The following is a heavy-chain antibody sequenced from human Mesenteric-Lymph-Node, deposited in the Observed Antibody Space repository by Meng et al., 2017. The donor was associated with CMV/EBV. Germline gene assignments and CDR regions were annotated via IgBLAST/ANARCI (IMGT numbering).Heavy chain of an antibody. D-gene: IGHD3-22*01. Sequence: SETLSLTCAVYGGSFSGYYWSWIRQPPGKGLEWIGEINHSGSTNYNPSLKSRVTISVDTSKNQFSLKLSSVTAADTAVYYCARGYYYDSSGYYYWGQGTLVTVSS. CDR2: INHSGST. CDR3: ARGYYYDSSGYYY. J-gene: IGHJ4*02. CDR1: GGSFSGYY. V-gene: IGHV4-34*01.